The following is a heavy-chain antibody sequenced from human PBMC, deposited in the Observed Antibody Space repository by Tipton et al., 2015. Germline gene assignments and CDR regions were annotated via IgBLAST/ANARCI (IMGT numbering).Heavy chain of an antibody. J-gene: IGHJ5*02. CDR2: IWSDGSNK. CDR3: ARDPSIVIVPAGLVGERWFDP. V-gene: IGHV3-33*01. CDR1: GFTFSSYG. D-gene: IGHD2-2*01. Sequence: SLRLSCAASGFTFSSYGMHWVRQAPGKGLEWVAVIWSDGSNKYYGDSVKGRFPISRDNSKNTLYLQLNSLRAEDTAVYYCARDPSIVIVPAGLVGERWFDPWGQGNLVTVAS.